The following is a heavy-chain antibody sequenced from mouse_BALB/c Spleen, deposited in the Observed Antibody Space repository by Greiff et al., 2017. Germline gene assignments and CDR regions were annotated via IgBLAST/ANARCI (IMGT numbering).Heavy chain of an antibody. Sequence: EVQLQESGPGLVKPSQSLSLTCTVTGYSITSDYAWNWIRQFPGNKLEWMGYISYSGSTSYNPSLKSRISITRDTSKNQFFLQLNSVTTEDTATYYCATLLRGYAMDYWGQGTSVTVSS. CDR2: ISYSGST. J-gene: IGHJ4*01. V-gene: IGHV3-2*02. D-gene: IGHD1-1*01. CDR3: ATLLRGYAMDY. CDR1: GYSITSDYA.